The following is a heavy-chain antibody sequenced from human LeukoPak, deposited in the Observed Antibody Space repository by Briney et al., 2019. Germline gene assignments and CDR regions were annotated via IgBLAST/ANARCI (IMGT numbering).Heavy chain of an antibody. CDR3: ARDLGAGLGEAFNI. D-gene: IGHD3-10*01. V-gene: IGHV3-33*01. Sequence: GGSLRLSCAASGFTFSSYAMHTVRQAPGKGLGRVAVICDDGNNKYYADSVKGRFTISRDNSKNTLYLQMNSLRAEDTAVYYCARDLGAGLGEAFNIWGQATMVTVS. J-gene: IGHJ3*02. CDR1: GFTFSSYA. CDR2: ICDDGNNK.